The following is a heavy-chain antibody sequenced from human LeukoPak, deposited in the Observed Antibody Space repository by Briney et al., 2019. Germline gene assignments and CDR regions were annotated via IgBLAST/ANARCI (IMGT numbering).Heavy chain of an antibody. CDR3: ARPRGVAAAGTGISAFDI. CDR1: GGSISSSNW. Sequence: SGTLSLTCAVSGGSISSSNWWSWVRQPPGKGLEWIGEIYHSGSTNYNPSLKSRVTISVDKSKNQFSLKLSSVTAADTAVYYCARPRGVAAAGTGISAFDIWGQGTMVTVSS. J-gene: IGHJ3*02. V-gene: IGHV4-4*02. D-gene: IGHD6-13*01. CDR2: IYHSGST.